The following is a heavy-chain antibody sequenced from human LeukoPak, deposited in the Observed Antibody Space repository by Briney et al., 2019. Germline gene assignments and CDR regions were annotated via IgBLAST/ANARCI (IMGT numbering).Heavy chain of an antibody. J-gene: IGHJ3*02. V-gene: IGHV4-59*01. D-gene: IGHD3-22*01. CDR3: ARARNYYDSSDYYYEGDAFDI. Sequence: PSGTLSLTCTVSGGSISSYHWSWIRQPPGKGLECIGVIYYSGSTNYNPSLKSRVTISVDTSKNQFSLKLSSVTAADTAVYYCARARNYYDSSDYYYEGDAFDIWGQGTMVTVSS. CDR1: GGSISSYH. CDR2: IYYSGST.